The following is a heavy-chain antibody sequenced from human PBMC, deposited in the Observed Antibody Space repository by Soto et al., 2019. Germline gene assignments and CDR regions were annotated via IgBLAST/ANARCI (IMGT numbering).Heavy chain of an antibody. Sequence: PVGSLRLSCAVSGFSFSTYAMHWVRQAPGKGLEWLAIIWFDGVKEYYAESVRGRFTISIDNSKNTVFLQMDTVGAEDSALYYCTRATFDVWGQGTTV. CDR3: TRATFDV. V-gene: IGHV3-33*01. CDR2: IWFDGVKE. J-gene: IGHJ6*02. CDR1: GFSFSTYA.